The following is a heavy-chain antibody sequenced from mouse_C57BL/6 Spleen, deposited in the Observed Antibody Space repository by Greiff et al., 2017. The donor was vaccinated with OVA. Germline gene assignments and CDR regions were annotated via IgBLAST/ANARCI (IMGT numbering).Heavy chain of an antibody. CDR1: GYTFTSYW. J-gene: IGHJ2*01. D-gene: IGHD1-1*01. Sequence: QVQLKQPGTELVKPGASVKLSCKASGYTFTSYWMHWVKQRPGQGLEWIGNINPSNGGTNYNEKFKSKATLTVDKSSSTAYMQLSSLTSEDSAVYYCARSGVITTVVASFDYWGQGTTLTVSS. CDR3: ARSGVITTVVASFDY. V-gene: IGHV1-53*01. CDR2: INPSNGGT.